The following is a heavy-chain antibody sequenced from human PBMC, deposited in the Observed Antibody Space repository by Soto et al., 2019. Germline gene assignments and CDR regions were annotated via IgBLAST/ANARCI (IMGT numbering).Heavy chain of an antibody. J-gene: IGHJ4*02. CDR3: ARDPKTSGGQNWAFNYFDS. CDR2: ISNDGTKK. D-gene: IGHD7-27*01. Sequence: QVQLVESGGGMVQPGRSLRLSCAASGFSFSVSPMHWVRQAPGKGPEWVALISNDGTKKFYADSVKGRFSISRDNSKSTLYLQVDSLRPEDSAVYYCARDPKTSGGQNWAFNYFDSWGQGTLVTVSS. CDR1: GFSFSVSP. V-gene: IGHV3-30-3*01.